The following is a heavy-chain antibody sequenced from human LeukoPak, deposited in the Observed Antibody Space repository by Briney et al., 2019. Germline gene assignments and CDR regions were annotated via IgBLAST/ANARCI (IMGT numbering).Heavy chain of an antibody. CDR3: ASNWHWPPMDV. D-gene: IGHD1-7*01. J-gene: IGHJ6*02. V-gene: IGHV3-66*01. CDR2: IYSGGST. Sequence: GGSLRLSCAASGFTVSSNYMSWVRQAPGKGLEWVSVIYSGGSTYYADSVKGRFTISKDNSKNTLYLQMNSLRAEDTAVYYCASNWHWPPMDVWGQGTTVTVSS. CDR1: GFTVSSNY.